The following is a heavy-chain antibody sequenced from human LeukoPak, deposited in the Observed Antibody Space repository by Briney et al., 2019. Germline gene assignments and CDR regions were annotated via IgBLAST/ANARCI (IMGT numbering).Heavy chain of an antibody. J-gene: IGHJ2*01. Sequence: GGSLRLSCAASGFTFSSYAMSWVRQAPGKGLEWVSAISGSGGSTYYADSVKGRFTISRDNSKNTLYLQMNSLRAEDTAVYYCGVPYYYDSSGYSSAYFDLWGRGTLVTVSS. D-gene: IGHD3-22*01. CDR2: ISGSGGST. V-gene: IGHV3-23*01. CDR1: GFTFSSYA. CDR3: GVPYYYDSSGYSSAYFDL.